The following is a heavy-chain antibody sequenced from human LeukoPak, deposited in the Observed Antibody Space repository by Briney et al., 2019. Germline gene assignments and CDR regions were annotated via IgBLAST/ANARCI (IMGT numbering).Heavy chain of an antibody. V-gene: IGHV3-30*18. CDR1: GFTFSSYG. CDR2: ISYDGSNK. D-gene: IGHD5-12*01. J-gene: IGHJ4*02. Sequence: GGSLRLSCAASGFTFSSYGMHWVRQAPGKGLEWVAVISYDGSNKYYADSVKGRFTISRDNSKNTLYLQMNSLRAEDTAVYYCAKGTRGYVVYWGQGTLVTVSS. CDR3: AKGTRGYVVY.